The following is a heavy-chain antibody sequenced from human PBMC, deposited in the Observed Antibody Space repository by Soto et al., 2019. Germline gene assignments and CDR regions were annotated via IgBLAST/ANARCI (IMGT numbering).Heavy chain of an antibody. Sequence: SETLSLTCAVSGGSISSSNWWSWVRQPPGKGLEWIGEIYHSGSTNYNPSLKSRVTISVDKSKNQFSLKLSSVTAADTAVYYCAREGRYYGSGSSWFDPWGQGTLVTVSS. V-gene: IGHV4-4*02. CDR1: GGSISSSNW. CDR3: AREGRYYGSGSSWFDP. D-gene: IGHD3-10*01. J-gene: IGHJ5*02. CDR2: IYHSGST.